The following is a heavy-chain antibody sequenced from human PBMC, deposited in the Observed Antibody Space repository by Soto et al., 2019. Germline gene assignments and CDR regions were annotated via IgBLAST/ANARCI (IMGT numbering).Heavy chain of an antibody. CDR1: GYSISSGYY. Sequence: LPETLSLTCTVSGYSISSGYYWGWIRQPPGKGLEWIGSIYHSGSTYYNPSLKSRVTISVDTSKNQFSLKLSSVTAADTAVYYCARGYYDSSGYYYYYYGMDVWGQGTTVTVSS. CDR3: ARGYYDSSGYYYYYYGMDV. J-gene: IGHJ6*02. V-gene: IGHV4-38-2*02. D-gene: IGHD3-22*01. CDR2: IYHSGST.